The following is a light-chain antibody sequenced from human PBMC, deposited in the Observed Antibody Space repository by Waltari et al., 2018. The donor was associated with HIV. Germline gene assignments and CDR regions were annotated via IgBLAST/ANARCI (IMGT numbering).Light chain of an antibody. V-gene: IGKV1-12*01. CDR2: AAF. CDR1: HNIRSW. Sequence: DIKMTQSPSSVSAPVGNRFTTTCRSSHNIRSWLGWYQQKPGGAPKLLIYAAFNLQSGVSSRFAGSGSGTEFTLTINSLQPDDSATYHCQQAHSTPFTFGPGTKVEVK. J-gene: IGKJ3*01. CDR3: QQAHSTPFT.